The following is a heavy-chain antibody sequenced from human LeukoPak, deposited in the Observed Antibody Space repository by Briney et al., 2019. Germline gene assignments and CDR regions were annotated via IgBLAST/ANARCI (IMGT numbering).Heavy chain of an antibody. CDR1: GFTFSSYG. Sequence: GGSLRLSCAASGFTFSSYGMHWVRQAPGKGLEWVAVISYDGSNKYYADSVKGRFTISRDNSKNTLCLQTNSLRAEDTAVYYCAKDQYYYGSGSYYPFDYWGQGTLVTVSS. D-gene: IGHD3-10*01. CDR2: ISYDGSNK. V-gene: IGHV3-30*18. CDR3: AKDQYYYGSGSYYPFDY. J-gene: IGHJ4*02.